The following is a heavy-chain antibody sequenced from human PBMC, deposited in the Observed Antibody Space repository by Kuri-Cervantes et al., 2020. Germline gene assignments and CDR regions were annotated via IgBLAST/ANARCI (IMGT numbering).Heavy chain of an antibody. CDR1: GFTFSDYY. Sequence: GESLKISCAASGFTFSDYYMSWIRQAPGKGLEWLSYISSGGGATHSADSVKGRFTISRDNAKKSLYLQMNSLRAEDTAVYYCAKDMVNIVVVVAATADAFDIWGQGTMVTVSS. V-gene: IGHV3-11*04. CDR3: AKDMVNIVVVVAATADAFDI. J-gene: IGHJ3*02. D-gene: IGHD2-15*01. CDR2: ISSGGGAT.